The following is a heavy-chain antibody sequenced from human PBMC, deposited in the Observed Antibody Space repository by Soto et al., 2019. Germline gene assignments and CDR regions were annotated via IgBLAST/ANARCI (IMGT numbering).Heavy chain of an antibody. J-gene: IGHJ5*02. CDR3: ARVEGLEWRTRGQFDP. CDR2: IIPIFGTA. CDR1: GGTFSSYA. D-gene: IGHD3-3*01. V-gene: IGHV1-69*01. Sequence: QVQLVQSGAEVKKPGSSVKVSCKASGGTFSSYAISWVRQAPGQGLEWMGGIIPIFGTANYAQKFQGRVTITADESTSTDYMELSSLRSEDTAVYYCARVEGLEWRTRGQFDPWGQGTLVTVSS.